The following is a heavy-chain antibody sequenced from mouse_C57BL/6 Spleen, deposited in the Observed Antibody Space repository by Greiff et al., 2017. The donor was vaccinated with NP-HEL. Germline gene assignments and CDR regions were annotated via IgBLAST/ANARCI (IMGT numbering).Heavy chain of an antibody. J-gene: IGHJ4*01. V-gene: IGHV5-6*02. CDR1: GFTFSSYG. CDR3: ARRPDYYAMDY. CDR2: ISSGGSYT. Sequence: EVKLMESGGDLVKPGGSLKLSCAASGFTFSSYGMSWVRQTPDKRLEWVATISSGGSYTYYPDSVKGRFTISRDNAKNTLYLQMSRLKSEDTAMYYCARRPDYYAMDYWGQGTSVTVSS.